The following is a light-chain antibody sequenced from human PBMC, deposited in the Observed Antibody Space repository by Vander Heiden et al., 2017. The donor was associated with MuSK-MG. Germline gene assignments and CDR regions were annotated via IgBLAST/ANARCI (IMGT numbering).Light chain of an antibody. Sequence: DIQMSQSPSSLSASVGDRVIITCQASQAISNYLNWYQQKPGKAPKLLIYDASYLATGVPSRFSGTGSGTDFTFSISSLQPEDIATYYCQQEENLPLTFGGGTRVEIK. J-gene: IGKJ4*01. V-gene: IGKV1-33*01. CDR1: QAISNY. CDR3: QQEENLPLT. CDR2: DAS.